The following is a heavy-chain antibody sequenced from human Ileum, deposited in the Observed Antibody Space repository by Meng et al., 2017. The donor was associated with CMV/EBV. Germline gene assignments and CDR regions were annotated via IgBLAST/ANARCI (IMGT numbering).Heavy chain of an antibody. CDR3: ARAHVIPNGNYMFDY. V-gene: IGHV4-4*08. Sequence: QVHLQESGPGLVRPSGTLSLTCSVSNGSFNIYYWSWLRQSPGKGLEFIAYTSSSGDTNYNPPLRSRVAISIDTTKEHFSLRLTSVTAADTAVYYCARAHVIPNGNYMFDYWGQGALVTVSS. CDR1: NGSFNIYY. CDR2: TSSSGDT. J-gene: IGHJ4*02. D-gene: IGHD1-7*01.